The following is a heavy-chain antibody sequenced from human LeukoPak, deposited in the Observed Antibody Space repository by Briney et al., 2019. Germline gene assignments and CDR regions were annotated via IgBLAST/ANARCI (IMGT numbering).Heavy chain of an antibody. V-gene: IGHV4-38-2*02. CDR3: ARNVGWYSHDS. J-gene: IGHJ4*02. CDR2: IYGSGST. D-gene: IGHD6-19*01. CDR1: GYSVSSGYY. Sequence: SETLPLTCTVSGYSVSSGYYWSWIRQPPGKGLEWIGYIYGSGSTHYDPSLRSRVTISEDTSKNQFSLKLTSVTAADTAVYYCARNVGWYSHDSWGQGTLVTVSS.